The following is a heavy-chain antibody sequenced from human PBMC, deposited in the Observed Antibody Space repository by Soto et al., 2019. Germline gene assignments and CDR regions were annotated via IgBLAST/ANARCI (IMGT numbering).Heavy chain of an antibody. CDR2: IMPVFPTP. CDR1: GGTFSTSA. J-gene: IGHJ6*01. V-gene: IGHV1-69*12. CDR3: ARDKDRLQLGGNYYSILDV. D-gene: IGHD1-1*01. Sequence: QVQLVQSGAEVKKPGSSVKVSCKASGGTFSTSAISWVRQAPGQGLEWVGGIMPVFPTPDYAHNFQGRVTITADESTTTAYLELTSLRADDTAVYYCARDKDRLQLGGNYYSILDVWGQGTAITVSS.